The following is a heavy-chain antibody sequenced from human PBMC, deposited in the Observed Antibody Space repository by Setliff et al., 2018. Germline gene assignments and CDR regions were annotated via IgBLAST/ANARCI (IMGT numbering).Heavy chain of an antibody. Sequence: PGGSLRLSCAASGFHFSDHAMHWVRQAPGKGLEWVAVISYGRGKEYYGDSVKGRFTIPRDNFKNTLYLQMSSLRVEDTAVYYCAKDVGRGSGYYYYTDVWGKGTTVTVSS. D-gene: IGHD2-15*01. CDR1: GFHFSDHA. J-gene: IGHJ6*03. CDR2: ISYGRGKE. CDR3: AKDVGRGSGYYYYTDV. V-gene: IGHV3-30*18.